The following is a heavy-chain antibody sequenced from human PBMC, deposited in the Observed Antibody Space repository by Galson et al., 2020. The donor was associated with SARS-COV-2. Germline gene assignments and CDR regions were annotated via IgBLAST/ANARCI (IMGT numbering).Heavy chain of an antibody. CDR1: GYTFTGYG. CDR3: ARGGVLDY. Sequence: ASVKVSCKAAGYTFTGYGITWVRQAPGQGLEWMGWISGYSGKTTYIEKLQGRVAMTTDTPTSTAYMELRSLTSDDTAVYYCARGGVLDYWGQGTLVTVST. CDR2: ISGYSGKT. D-gene: IGHD3-16*01. V-gene: IGHV1-18*01. J-gene: IGHJ4*02.